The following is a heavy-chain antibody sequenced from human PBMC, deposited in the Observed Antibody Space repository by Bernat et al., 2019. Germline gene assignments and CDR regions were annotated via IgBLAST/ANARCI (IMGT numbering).Heavy chain of an antibody. CDR3: AKDQSHYYYYGMDV. CDR1: GFTFSSYA. CDR2: ISGSGGST. J-gene: IGHJ6*02. Sequence: EVQLLESGGGLVQPGGSLRLSCAASGFTFSSYAMSWVRQAPGKGLEWVSAISGSGGSTYYADSVKDRFTISRDKSKNTLYLQMNSLRAEDTAVYYCAKDQSHYYYYGMDVWGQGTTVTVSS. V-gene: IGHV3-23*01.